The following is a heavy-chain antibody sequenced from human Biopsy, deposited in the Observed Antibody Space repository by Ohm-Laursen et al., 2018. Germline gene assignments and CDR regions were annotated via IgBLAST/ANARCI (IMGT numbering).Heavy chain of an antibody. J-gene: IGHJ5*02. CDR1: GGSISSCGSY. CDR2: IFNSANT. Sequence: SDTLSLTCTVSGGSISSCGSYWSWIRQRPGKGLEWIGYIFNSANTYYNPSLKNLITISGDTSKNQFSLKLNSVTAADTAVYYCARGDYFDSNGYFWFDPWGQGTLVTVSS. V-gene: IGHV4-31*01. CDR3: ARGDYFDSNGYFWFDP. D-gene: IGHD3-22*01.